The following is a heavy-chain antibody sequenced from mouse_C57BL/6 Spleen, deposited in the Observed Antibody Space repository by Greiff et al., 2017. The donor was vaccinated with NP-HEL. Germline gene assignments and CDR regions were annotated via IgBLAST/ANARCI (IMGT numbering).Heavy chain of an antibody. CDR2: INPSTGGT. J-gene: IGHJ2*01. CDR3: ARGRYGSSYNYFDY. V-gene: IGHV1-42*01. CDR1: GYSFTGYY. Sequence: VQLQQSGPELVKPGASVKISCKASGYSFTGYYMNWVKQSPEKSLEWIGEINPSTGGTTYNQKFKAKATLTVDKSSSTAYMQLKSLTSEDSAVYYCARGRYGSSYNYFDYWGQGTTLTVSS. D-gene: IGHD1-1*01.